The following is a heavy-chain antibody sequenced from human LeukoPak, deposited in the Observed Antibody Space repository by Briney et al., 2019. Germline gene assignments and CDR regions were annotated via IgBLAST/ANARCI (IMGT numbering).Heavy chain of an antibody. Sequence: PSETLSLTCTVSGGSISSYYWSWIRQPPGKGLEWIGYIYYSGSTNYNPSLKSRVTISVDTSKNQFSLKLSSVTAADTAVYYCARSDSSGLLYDYWGQGTLVTVSS. J-gene: IGHJ4*02. D-gene: IGHD3-22*01. CDR3: ARSDSSGLLYDY. CDR1: GGSISSYY. CDR2: IYYSGST. V-gene: IGHV4-59*01.